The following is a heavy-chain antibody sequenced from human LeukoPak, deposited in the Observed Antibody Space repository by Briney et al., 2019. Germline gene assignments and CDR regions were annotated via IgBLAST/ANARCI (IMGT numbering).Heavy chain of an antibody. D-gene: IGHD3-22*01. CDR2: INPNSGGT. Sequence: ASVKVSCKASGYTFTGYYIHWVRQAPGQGLEWMGWINPNSGGTNYAQKFQGRVTMTRDTSISTAYMELSRLRSDDTAVYYCAREGGGYYPYYFDYWGQGTLVTVSS. CDR3: AREGGGYYPYYFDY. CDR1: GYTFTGYY. V-gene: IGHV1-2*02. J-gene: IGHJ4*02.